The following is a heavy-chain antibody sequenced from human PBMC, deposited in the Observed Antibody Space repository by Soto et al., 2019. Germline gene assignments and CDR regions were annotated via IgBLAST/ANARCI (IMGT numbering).Heavy chain of an antibody. J-gene: IGHJ6*02. Sequence: ETLSLTCTVFGGSISSSCWGWIRKPPGKGREWIGYIYYSGSTNYNPSLKSRVTISVDTSKNQFSLKRSSVTAADTAVYYCARGRRAGMGPEGYGMDVWGQGTTVTVSS. CDR2: IYYSGST. CDR3: ARGRRAGMGPEGYGMDV. V-gene: IGHV4-59*01. D-gene: IGHD6-13*01. CDR1: GGSISSSC.